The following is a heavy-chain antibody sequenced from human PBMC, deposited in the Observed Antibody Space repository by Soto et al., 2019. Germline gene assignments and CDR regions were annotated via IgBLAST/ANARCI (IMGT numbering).Heavy chain of an antibody. CDR3: GIKYDY. V-gene: IGHV3-23*01. CDR2: ISCRTGDT. Sequence: GGSLRLSCEASGLNFTKHPMIWVRQGSGKGLETVADISCRTGDTAYASSVRGRLTLSRDSSTYTMFLQMYSLRAKDTAVYYCGIKYDYWGQGTLVTVSS. CDR1: GLNFTKHP. J-gene: IGHJ4*02.